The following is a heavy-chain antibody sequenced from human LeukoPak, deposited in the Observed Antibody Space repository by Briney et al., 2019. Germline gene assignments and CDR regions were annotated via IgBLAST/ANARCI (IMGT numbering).Heavy chain of an antibody. Sequence: PGGSLRLSCAASGFTFSFYGMSWVRQAPGKGLEWVSGISGSGGSTFYADSVKGRFTISRDNSKNTLYLQMNSLRAEDTAIYYCAKDHRDIVVVPDAMLDYWGQGTLVTVSS. CDR1: GFTFSFYG. CDR2: ISGSGGST. CDR3: AKDHRDIVVVPDAMLDY. V-gene: IGHV3-23*01. J-gene: IGHJ4*02. D-gene: IGHD2-2*01.